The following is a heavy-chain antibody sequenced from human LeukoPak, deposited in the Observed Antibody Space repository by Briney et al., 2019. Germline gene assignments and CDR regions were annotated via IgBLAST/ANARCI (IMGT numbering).Heavy chain of an antibody. V-gene: IGHV3-23*01. D-gene: IGHD1-7*01. CDR3: AKDLFREELPNAFDI. CDR2: ISGSGGST. Sequence: GGSLRLSCAASGFTFSSYAMSWVRQAPGKGLEWVSAISGSGGSTYYADSVKGRLTIYRDNSKNTLYLQMNSLRAEDTAVYYCAKDLFREELPNAFDIWGQGTMVTVSS. CDR1: GFTFSSYA. J-gene: IGHJ3*02.